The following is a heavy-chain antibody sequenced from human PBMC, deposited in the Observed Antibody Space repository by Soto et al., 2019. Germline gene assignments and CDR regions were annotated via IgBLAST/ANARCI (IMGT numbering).Heavy chain of an antibody. CDR2: IYYSGST. J-gene: IGHJ4*02. Sequence: PSETLSLTCPVSGGSISSGDYYWSWIRQPPGKGLEWIGYIYYSGSTYYTPSLRNQVTISVDTSKNQFSLKLSSVTAADTAVYYCARDVLYSTSRIDSWGQGTLVTVS. V-gene: IGHV4-30-4*01. D-gene: IGHD6-6*01. CDR1: GGSISSGDYY. CDR3: ARDVLYSTSRIDS.